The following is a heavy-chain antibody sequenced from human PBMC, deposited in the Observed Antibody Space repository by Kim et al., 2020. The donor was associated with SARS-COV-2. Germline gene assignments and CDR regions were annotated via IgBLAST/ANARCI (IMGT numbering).Heavy chain of an antibody. CDR2: ISSSGSTI. V-gene: IGHV3-48*03. CDR1: GFTFSSYE. Sequence: GGSLRLSCAASGFTFSSYEMNWVRQAPGKGLEWVSYISSSGSTIYYADSVKGRFTISRDNAKNSLYLQMNSLRAEDTAVYYCARGQGDYYDSSGYWAGGGYWGQGTLVTVSS. J-gene: IGHJ4*02. CDR3: ARGQGDYYDSSGYWAGGGY. D-gene: IGHD3-22*01.